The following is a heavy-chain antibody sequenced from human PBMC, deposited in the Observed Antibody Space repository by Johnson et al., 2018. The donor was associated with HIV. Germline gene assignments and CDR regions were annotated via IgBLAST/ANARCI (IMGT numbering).Heavy chain of an antibody. D-gene: IGHD3-16*01. V-gene: IGHV3-NL1*01. CDR3: ARDPPTLGVGAFDI. CDR2: IYGGGTT. Sequence: QVQLVESGGGVVQPGRSLRLSCAASGFTFSSYAMHWVRQAPGKGLEWVSIIYGGGTTYYADSVKGRFTISRDNSKNTLYLQMNSLRADDTAVYYCARDPPTLGVGAFDIWGQGTMVTVSS. CDR1: GFTFSSYA. J-gene: IGHJ3*02.